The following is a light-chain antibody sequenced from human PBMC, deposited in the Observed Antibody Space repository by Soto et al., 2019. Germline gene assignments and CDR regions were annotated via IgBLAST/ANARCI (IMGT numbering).Light chain of an antibody. CDR1: SSDVGGYNL. V-gene: IGLV2-23*01. J-gene: IGLJ2*01. CDR3: CSYAGRNTVV. CDR2: EGS. Sequence: ALTQPASVSGSPGQSITISCTGTSSDVGGYNLVSWYQQYPGKATKLMIYEGSKRPSGVSDRFSGSRSGNTASLTISGLQAEDEADYHCCSYAGRNTVVFGGGTKLTVL.